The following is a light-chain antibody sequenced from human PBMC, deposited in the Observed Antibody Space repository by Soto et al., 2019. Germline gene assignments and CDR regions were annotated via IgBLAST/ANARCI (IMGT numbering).Light chain of an antibody. Sequence: QSALTQPASVSGSPGPSITISCTGTSSDVGGYNYVSWYQQHPGKAPRLMIYEVSNRPSGVSNRFSGSKSGNTASLTISGLQAEDEADYYCSSYTSSSNYVFGTGTKLTVL. J-gene: IGLJ1*01. V-gene: IGLV2-14*01. CDR3: SSYTSSSNYV. CDR2: EVS. CDR1: SSDVGGYNY.